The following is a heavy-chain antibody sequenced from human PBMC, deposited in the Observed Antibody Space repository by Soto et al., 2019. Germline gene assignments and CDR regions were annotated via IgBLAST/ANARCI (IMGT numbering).Heavy chain of an antibody. D-gene: IGHD3-22*01. V-gene: IGHV3-30-3*01. CDR3: ARVGSYDSSGPGDSHFDY. CDR2: ISYDGSNK. CDR1: GFTFSSYA. Sequence: QVQLVESGGGVVQPGRSLRLSCAASGFTFSSYAMHWVRQAPGKGLEWVAVISYDGSNKYYADSVKGRFTISRDNSKNTLYLQMNSLRAEDTAVYYCARVGSYDSSGPGDSHFDYWGQGTLVTVSS. J-gene: IGHJ4*02.